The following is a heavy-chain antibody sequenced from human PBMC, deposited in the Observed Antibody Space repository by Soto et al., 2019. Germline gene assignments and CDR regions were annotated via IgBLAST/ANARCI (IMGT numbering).Heavy chain of an antibody. CDR2: IYYSGNT. Sequence: SETLSLTCTVSGGSIRSGGYYWSWVRQNPRRGLEWIGNIYYSGNTYYNPSLKSRLTISVDTSKNQFSLNLSSVTAADTAVYYCARDRLMATAGTARHYFGLDVWGQGTTVTVSS. D-gene: IGHD5-18*01. V-gene: IGHV4-31*03. CDR1: GGSIRSGGYY. CDR3: ARDRLMATAGTARHYFGLDV. J-gene: IGHJ6*02.